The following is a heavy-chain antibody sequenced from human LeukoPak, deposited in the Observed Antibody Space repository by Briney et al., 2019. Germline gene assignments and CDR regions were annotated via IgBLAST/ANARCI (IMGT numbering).Heavy chain of an antibody. CDR2: ISGSGGNT. J-gene: IGHJ4*02. CDR1: GFTFSSYA. Sequence: GGSLRLPCAASGFTFSSYAMSWVRQAPGKGLEWVSAISGSGGNTYYADSVKGRFTISRDNSKNTLYLQMNSLRAEDTAVYYCAKDNGVEMATDFDYWGQGTLVTVSS. D-gene: IGHD5-24*01. V-gene: IGHV3-23*01. CDR3: AKDNGVEMATDFDY.